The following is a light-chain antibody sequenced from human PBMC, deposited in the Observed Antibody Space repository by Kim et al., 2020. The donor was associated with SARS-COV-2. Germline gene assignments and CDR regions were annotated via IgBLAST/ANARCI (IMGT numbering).Light chain of an antibody. J-gene: IGLJ2*01. CDR2: GKN. V-gene: IGLV3-19*01. CDR1: SLRSYY. CDR3: NYGDSSGNNVV. Sequence: SSELTQDPAVSVALGQTVRITCQGDSLRSYYASWYQQKPGQAPVLVIYGKNNRPSGIPDRFSGSSSGNTASLTITGAQAEDAADYYCNYGDSSGNNVVFG.